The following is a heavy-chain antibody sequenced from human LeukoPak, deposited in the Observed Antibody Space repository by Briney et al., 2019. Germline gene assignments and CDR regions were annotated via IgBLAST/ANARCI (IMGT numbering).Heavy chain of an antibody. Sequence: SETLSLTCTVSAGSISSYYWSWIRQPPGKGLEWIGYIYYSGSTNYNPSLKSRVTISVDTSKNQFSLKLSSVTAADTAVYYCAKGYCSGGSCYPNDAFDIWGQGTMVTVSS. J-gene: IGHJ3*02. V-gene: IGHV4-59*01. CDR3: AKGYCSGGSCYPNDAFDI. CDR2: IYYSGST. CDR1: AGSISSYY. D-gene: IGHD2-15*01.